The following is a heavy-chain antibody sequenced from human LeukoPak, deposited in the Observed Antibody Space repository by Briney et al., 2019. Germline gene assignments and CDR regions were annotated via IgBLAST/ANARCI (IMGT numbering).Heavy chain of an antibody. CDR1: GYTFTSYA. CDR3: ARGAEQQLVRGRHINWFDP. Sequence: GASVKVSCTASGYTFTSYAMHWVRQAPGQRLEWMGWINAGNGNTKYSQKFQGRVTITRDTSASTAYMELSSLRSEDTAVYYCARGAEQQLVRGRHINWFDPWGQGTLVTVSS. J-gene: IGHJ5*02. CDR2: INAGNGNT. V-gene: IGHV1-3*01. D-gene: IGHD6-13*01.